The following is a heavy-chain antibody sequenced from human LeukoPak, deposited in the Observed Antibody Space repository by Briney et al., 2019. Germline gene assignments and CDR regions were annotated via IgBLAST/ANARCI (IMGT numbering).Heavy chain of an antibody. V-gene: IGHV3-7*01. J-gene: IGHJ4*02. CDR2: IKEDGSEK. D-gene: IGHD3-22*01. Sequence: PGGSLRLSCAASGFTFSGYWMTWVRQAPGKGLEWVANIKEDGSEKYYVDSVKGRFTISRDNAKNSLYLQMNSLRAEDTAVYYCAREYDSGYYYYFDYWGQGTLVTVSS. CDR1: GFTFSGYW. CDR3: AREYDSGYYYYFDY.